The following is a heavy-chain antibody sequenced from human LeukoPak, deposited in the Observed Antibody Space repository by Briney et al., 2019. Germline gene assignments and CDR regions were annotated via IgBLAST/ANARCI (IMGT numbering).Heavy chain of an antibody. V-gene: IGHV3-23*01. CDR3: AKDLLSYGPGNWFDP. CDR2: ISGSGGST. CDR1: GFTFTSYA. J-gene: IGHJ5*02. Sequence: PGGSLRLSCAASGFTFTSYAMSWVRQAPGKGLEWVSAISGSGGSTYYADSVKGRFTISRDNSKNTLYLQMNSLRAEDTAVYCCAKDLLSYGPGNWFDPWGQGTLVTVSS. D-gene: IGHD3-10*01.